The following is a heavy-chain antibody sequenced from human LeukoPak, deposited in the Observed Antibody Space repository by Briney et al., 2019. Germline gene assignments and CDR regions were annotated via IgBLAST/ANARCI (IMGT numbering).Heavy chain of an antibody. J-gene: IGHJ4*02. V-gene: IGHV3-15*01. CDR3: TTDPPKYYYGSGSYPYFDY. D-gene: IGHD3-10*01. CDR1: GFTFSNAW. Sequence: GGSLRLSCAASGFTFSNAWMSWVRQAPGKGLEWVGRIKSKTDGWTTDYAAPVKGRFTISRDDSKNTLYLQMNSLKTEDTAVYYCTTDPPKYYYGSGSYPYFDYWGQGTLVTVSS. CDR2: IKSKTDGWTT.